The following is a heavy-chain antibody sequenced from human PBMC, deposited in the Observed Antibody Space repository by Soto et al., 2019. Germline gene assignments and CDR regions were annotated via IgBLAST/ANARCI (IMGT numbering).Heavy chain of an antibody. Sequence: LSLTCTVSGGSISNAAYSWSWIRQPPGKGLEWIGYIYPTGMPFYNPSLRSRVTISIDRSNDQFSLTLKSVNAADTAVYYCASERGGYCLFDSWGQGTLVTVSS. V-gene: IGHV4-30-2*01. D-gene: IGHD6-25*01. J-gene: IGHJ4*02. CDR2: IYPTGMP. CDR1: GGSISNAAYS. CDR3: ASERGGYCLFDS.